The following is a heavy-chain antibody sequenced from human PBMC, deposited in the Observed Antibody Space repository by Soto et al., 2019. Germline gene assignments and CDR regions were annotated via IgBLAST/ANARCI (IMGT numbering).Heavy chain of an antibody. CDR2: INSDGSST. CDR1: GFTFSSYW. D-gene: IGHD3-10*01. J-gene: IGHJ5*02. V-gene: IGHV3-74*01. CDR3: ASTMVRGLFWIDP. Sequence: EVQLVESGGGLVQPGGSLRLSCAASGFTFSSYWMHWVRQAPGKGLVWVSRINSDGSSTSYADSVKGRFTISRDNAKNTLYLQMNSLRAEDTAVYYCASTMVRGLFWIDPWGQGTLVTVSS.